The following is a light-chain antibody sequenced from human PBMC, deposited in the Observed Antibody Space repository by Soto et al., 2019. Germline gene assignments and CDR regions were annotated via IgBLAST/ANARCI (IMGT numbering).Light chain of an antibody. CDR1: QSVRNNY. J-gene: IGKJ4*01. Sequence: EIVLTQSPDTLSLSPGERATLSCRASQSVRNNYLAWYQQKPGQAPRFLIYDASSRATGIPDRFSGSGSGTDFTLTSNRLEPEDFAVYYGQQYGSTPLTFGGGTKVDIE. V-gene: IGKV3-20*01. CDR3: QQYGSTPLT. CDR2: DAS.